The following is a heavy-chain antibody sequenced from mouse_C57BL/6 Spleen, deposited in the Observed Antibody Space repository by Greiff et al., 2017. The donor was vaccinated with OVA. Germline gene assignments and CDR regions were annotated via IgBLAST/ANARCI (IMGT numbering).Heavy chain of an antibody. CDR1: GYTFTSYW. V-gene: IGHV1-59*01. Sequence: VQLQQPGAELVRPGTSVKLSCKASGYTFTSYWMHWVKQRPGQGLEWIGVIDPSDSYTNYNQKFKGKATLTVDTSSSTAYMQLSSLTSEDSAVYYCARERADYYAMDYWGQGTSVTVSS. CDR3: ARERADYYAMDY. CDR2: IDPSDSYT. J-gene: IGHJ4*01. D-gene: IGHD3-3*01.